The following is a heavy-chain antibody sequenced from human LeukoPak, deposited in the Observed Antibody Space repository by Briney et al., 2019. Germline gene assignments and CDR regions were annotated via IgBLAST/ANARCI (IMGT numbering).Heavy chain of an antibody. J-gene: IGHJ6*02. Sequence: SVKVSCKASGGTFSSYAISWVRQAPGQGLEWMGRIIPNLGIANYAQKFQGRVTITADKSTSTAYMELSSLRSEDTAVYYCAVPPYYYGSGSSYYGMDVWGQGTTVTVSS. CDR2: IIPNLGIA. D-gene: IGHD3-10*01. CDR3: AVPPYYYGSGSSYYGMDV. V-gene: IGHV1-69*04. CDR1: GGTFSSYA.